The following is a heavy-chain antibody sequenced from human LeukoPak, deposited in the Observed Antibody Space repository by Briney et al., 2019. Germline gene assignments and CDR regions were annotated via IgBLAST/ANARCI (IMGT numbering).Heavy chain of an antibody. CDR1: GFTFTDYY. D-gene: IGHD5-12*01. Sequence: GASVKVSCKASGFTFTDYYIHWVRQAPGQGLEWMGWINPTSGNTNSAQKFQGRVTMTRDTSISTAYMELTRLRSDDTAMYYCARARGDSGYDGWFDPWGQGTLVTVSS. CDR2: INPTSGNT. J-gene: IGHJ5*02. CDR3: ARARGDSGYDGWFDP. V-gene: IGHV1-2*02.